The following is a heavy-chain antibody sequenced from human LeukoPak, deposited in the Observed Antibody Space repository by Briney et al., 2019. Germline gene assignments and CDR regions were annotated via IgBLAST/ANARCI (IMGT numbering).Heavy chain of an antibody. D-gene: IGHD6-13*01. V-gene: IGHV1-18*01. Sequence: GASVKVSCKASGYTFTNYGISWVRQAPGQGLEWMGWINPNSGGTNYAQKFQGRVTMTRDMSTSTVYMELSSLRSEDTAVYYCARDMRVRKDLDSSIWNRPLYYFDHWGQGTLVTVSS. J-gene: IGHJ4*02. CDR1: GYTFTNYG. CDR3: ARDMRVRKDLDSSIWNRPLYYFDH. CDR2: INPNSGGT.